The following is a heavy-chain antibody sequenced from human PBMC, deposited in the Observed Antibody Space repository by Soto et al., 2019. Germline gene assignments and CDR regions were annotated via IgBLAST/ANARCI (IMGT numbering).Heavy chain of an antibody. CDR3: TRPDIVLVPAALEPGYYGMDV. CDR1: GFTFSDHY. CDR2: IRNKANSYST. Sequence: GGSLRLSCAASGFTFSDHYMDWVRQAPGKGLEWVGRIRNKANSYSTEYAASVKGRFTISGDDSKNSLYLQMNSLKTEDTAVNYCTRPDIVLVPAALEPGYYGMDVWGQGTTVTVSS. V-gene: IGHV3-72*01. D-gene: IGHD2-2*01. J-gene: IGHJ6*02.